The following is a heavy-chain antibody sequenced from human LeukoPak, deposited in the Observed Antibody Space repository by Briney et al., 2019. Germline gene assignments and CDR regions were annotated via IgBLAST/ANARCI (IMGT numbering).Heavy chain of an antibody. CDR1: GYTFTSYG. V-gene: IGHV1-18*01. Sequence: ASVKVSCKASGYTFTSYGISWVRQAPGQGLEWMGWISAYNGNTNYAQKLQGRVTMTTDTSTSTAYMELRSLRSDDTAVYYCARARFTMIVVIPSDYWGQGTLVTVSS. CDR2: ISAYNGNT. D-gene: IGHD3-22*01. J-gene: IGHJ4*02. CDR3: ARARFTMIVVIPSDY.